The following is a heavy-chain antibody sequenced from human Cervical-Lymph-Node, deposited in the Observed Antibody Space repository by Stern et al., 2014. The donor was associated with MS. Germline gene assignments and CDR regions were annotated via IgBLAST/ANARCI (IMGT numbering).Heavy chain of an antibody. CDR1: EYNFNTHW. CDR3: ARHGGPNWNHEAHNWFDP. Sequence: EDQLVESGAEVKKPGESLKISCKGSEYNFNTHWIAWVRQMPGKGLEWLGNISPGNSDTRYNPSLQGQVSISADKSITTAYLHFSSLKASDSAMYFCARHGGPNWNHEAHNWFDPWGQGTLVTVSS. V-gene: IGHV5-51*03. D-gene: IGHD1-14*01. CDR2: ISPGNSDT. J-gene: IGHJ5*02.